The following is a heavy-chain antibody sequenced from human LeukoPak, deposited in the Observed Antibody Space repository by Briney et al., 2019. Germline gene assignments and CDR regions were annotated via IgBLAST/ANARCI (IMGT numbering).Heavy chain of an antibody. V-gene: IGHV4-61*02. CDR2: IYTSGST. Sequence: SETLSLTCTVSGGSISSGSYYWSWIRQPAGKGLEWIGRIYTSGSTNYNPSLKSRVTISVDTSKNQFSLKLSSVTAADTAVYYCARRYSGYDSPRGIQPWGQGTLVTVSS. J-gene: IGHJ5*02. CDR3: ARRYSGYDSPRGIQP. D-gene: IGHD5-12*01. CDR1: GGSISSGSYY.